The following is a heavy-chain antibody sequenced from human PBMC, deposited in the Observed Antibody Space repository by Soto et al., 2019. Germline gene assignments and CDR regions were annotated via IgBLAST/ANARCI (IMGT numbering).Heavy chain of an antibody. Sequence: QVQLQESGPGLVKPSGTLSLTCAVSGGSISSSNWWSWVRQPPEKGLEWIGEIYHSGSTNYNPSLKSRVTISVDKSMNQFSLKLTSVTAADTAVYYWARVIATAVPWFDPWGQGTLVTVSS. V-gene: IGHV4-4*02. CDR2: IYHSGST. D-gene: IGHD6-13*01. J-gene: IGHJ5*02. CDR1: GGSISSSNW. CDR3: ARVIATAVPWFDP.